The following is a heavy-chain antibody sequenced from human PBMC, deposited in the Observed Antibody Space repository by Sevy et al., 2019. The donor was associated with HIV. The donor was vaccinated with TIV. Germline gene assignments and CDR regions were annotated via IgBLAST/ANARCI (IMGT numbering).Heavy chain of an antibody. CDR3: VTQGRGSSWYDYYYYYMDV. Sequence: ASVKVSCKASGYTFTSYGISWVRQAPGQGLEWMGWISAYNGNTNYAQKLQGRVTMTTDTSTSTAYMELRSLRSDDTAVYYCVTQGRGSSWYDYYYYYMDVWGKGTTVTVSS. D-gene: IGHD6-13*01. V-gene: IGHV1-18*01. CDR2: ISAYNGNT. J-gene: IGHJ6*03. CDR1: GYTFTSYG.